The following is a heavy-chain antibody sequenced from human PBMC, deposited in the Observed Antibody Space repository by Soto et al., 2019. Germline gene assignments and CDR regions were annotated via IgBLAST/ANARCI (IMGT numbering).Heavy chain of an antibody. D-gene: IGHD3-22*01. J-gene: IGHJ4*02. V-gene: IGHV3-13*01. CDR1: GFTFCSYD. CDR3: ARSSYYYDSSGYYFSVTFDY. Sequence: GGSLRLSCAASGFTFCSYDMHWVRQATGKGLEWVSAIGTAGDTYYPGSVKGRFTISRENAKNSLYLQMNSLRAEDTAVYYCARSSYYYDSSGYYFSVTFDYWGQGTLVTVSS. CDR2: IGTAGDT.